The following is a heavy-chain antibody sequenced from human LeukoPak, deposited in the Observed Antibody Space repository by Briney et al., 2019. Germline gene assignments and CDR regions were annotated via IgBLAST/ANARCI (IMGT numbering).Heavy chain of an antibody. Sequence: GGSLRLSCAVSGFTFSSYVMSWVRQAPGKGLEWVSGISNSGGSTYYADSVKARFTISRDISKDTLFLQMNSLRAEDTAVYYCAKCGYWNDALYYYGMDVWGQGTTVTVSS. D-gene: IGHD1-1*01. J-gene: IGHJ6*02. CDR1: GFTFSSYV. CDR3: AKCGYWNDALYYYGMDV. V-gene: IGHV3-23*01. CDR2: ISNSGGST.